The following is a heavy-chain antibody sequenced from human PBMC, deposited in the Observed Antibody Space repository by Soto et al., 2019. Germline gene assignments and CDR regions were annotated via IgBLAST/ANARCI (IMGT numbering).Heavy chain of an antibody. Sequence: QVQLQESGPGLVKPSQTLSLTCTVSGGSISSGGYYWSWIRQHPGKGLEWIGYIYYSGSTYYNPSLKSRVTISVDTSKNQFSLKLSSVTAADTAVYYCARAHWSHYYDSSGYPYNWFDPRGQGTLVTVSS. CDR1: GGSISSGGYY. V-gene: IGHV4-31*03. CDR2: IYYSGST. D-gene: IGHD3-22*01. CDR3: ARAHWSHYYDSSGYPYNWFDP. J-gene: IGHJ5*02.